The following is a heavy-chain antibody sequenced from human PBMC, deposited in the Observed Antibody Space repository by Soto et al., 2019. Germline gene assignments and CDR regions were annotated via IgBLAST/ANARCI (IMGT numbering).Heavy chain of an antibody. CDR3: ARDSRWLAAFDY. J-gene: IGHJ4*02. D-gene: IGHD6-19*01. CDR1: GGSISSYY. V-gene: IGHV4-59*01. CDR2: IYYSGST. Sequence: SETLSLTCTVSGGSISSYYWSWIRQPPGKGLEWIGYIYYSGSTNYNPSLKSRVTISVDTSKNQFSLKLSSVTAADTAVYYCARDSRWLAAFDYCGQGTLVTVSS.